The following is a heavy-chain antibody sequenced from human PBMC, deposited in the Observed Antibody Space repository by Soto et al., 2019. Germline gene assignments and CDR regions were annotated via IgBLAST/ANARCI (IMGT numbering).Heavy chain of an antibody. CDR1: GGSISSGGYY. J-gene: IGHJ4*02. CDR3: ARGATVTTRIAD. D-gene: IGHD4-17*01. V-gene: IGHV4-31*03. Sequence: SETLSLTCTVSGGSISSGGYYWSWIRQHPGKGLEWIGYIYYSGSTYYNPSLKSRVTISVDTSKNQFSLKLSSVTAADTAVYYCARGATVTTRIADWGQGTLVTVSS. CDR2: IYYSGST.